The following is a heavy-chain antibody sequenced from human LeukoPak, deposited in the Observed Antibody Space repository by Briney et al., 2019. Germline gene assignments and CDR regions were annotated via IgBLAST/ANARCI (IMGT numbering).Heavy chain of an antibody. CDR3: AKVPYYDNSAEGAFDI. CDR1: GFTFSSYE. Sequence: QPGGSLRLSCAASGFTFSSYEMNWVRQAPGKGVEWVSYISSSGSTIYYADSVKGRFAILRYNPNNTLYVQMNRLRAEDTAVYYCAKVPYYDNSAEGAFDIWGQGTVVTVSS. V-gene: IGHV3-48*03. J-gene: IGHJ3*02. CDR2: ISSSGSTI. D-gene: IGHD3-22*01.